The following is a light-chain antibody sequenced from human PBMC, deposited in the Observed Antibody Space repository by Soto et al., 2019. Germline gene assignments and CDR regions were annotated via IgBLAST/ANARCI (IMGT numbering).Light chain of an antibody. Sequence: AIQMTQSPSSLSASVGDRVTITCRASQGIRNDLGWYQQKPGKAPKILIYAASSLQSGVTSRFSGSGSGTDFTLTISSLQPEDFASYYCLQDYNYPLTFGGGTKVEIK. CDR2: AAS. CDR1: QGIRND. J-gene: IGKJ4*01. V-gene: IGKV1-6*01. CDR3: LQDYNYPLT.